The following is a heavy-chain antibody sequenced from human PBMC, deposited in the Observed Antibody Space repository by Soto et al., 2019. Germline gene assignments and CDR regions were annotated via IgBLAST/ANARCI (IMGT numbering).Heavy chain of an antibody. Sequence: QVQLMQSGAEVKKPGASVKVSCKASGDTFTHYYIHWVRQAPGQGLEWMGTVNPSGGHTTYSQNFLGRVTMTRDTSTSTLYMELTSLTSDDTAVYYCARGGHVVVVTAAFDYWGQGTLVTVSS. CDR2: VNPSGGHT. CDR3: ARGGHVVVVTAAFDY. D-gene: IGHD2-21*02. CDR1: GDTFTHYY. J-gene: IGHJ4*02. V-gene: IGHV1-46*01.